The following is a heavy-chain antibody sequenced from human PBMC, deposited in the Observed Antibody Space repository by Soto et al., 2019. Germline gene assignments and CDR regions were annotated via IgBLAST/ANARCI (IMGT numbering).Heavy chain of an antibody. CDR2: IYHSGST. Sequence: SETLSLTCAVSGGSISSGGYSWSWIRQPPGKGLEWIGYIYHSGSTYYNPSLKSRVTISVDRSKNQFSLKLSSVTAADTAVYYCARTAEYCTNGVCYSDWFDPWGQGTLVTVSS. CDR3: ARTAEYCTNGVCYSDWFDP. J-gene: IGHJ5*02. V-gene: IGHV4-30-2*01. D-gene: IGHD2-8*01. CDR1: GGSISSGGYS.